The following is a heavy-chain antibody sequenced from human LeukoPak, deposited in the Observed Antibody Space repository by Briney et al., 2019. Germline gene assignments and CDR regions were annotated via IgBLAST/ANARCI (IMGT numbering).Heavy chain of an antibody. D-gene: IGHD5-18*01. CDR2: ISWNSGSI. CDR3: AKDMSYGTGFDY. J-gene: IGHJ4*02. CDR1: GFTFDDYA. Sequence: GRSLRLSCAASGFTFDDYAMHWVRQAPGKGLEWVSGISWNSGSIGYGDSVKGRFTISRDNAKNSLYLQMNSLRAEDTALYYCAKDMSYGTGFDYWGQGTLVTVSS. V-gene: IGHV3-9*01.